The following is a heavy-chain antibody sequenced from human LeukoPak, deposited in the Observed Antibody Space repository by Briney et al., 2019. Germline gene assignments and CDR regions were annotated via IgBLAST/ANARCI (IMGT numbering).Heavy chain of an antibody. CDR2: IYYSGST. CDR3: ARDTGYGDYGVLAFDY. Sequence: SETLSLTCTVSGVSISSYYWSWIRQPPGKGLEWIGYIYYSGSTNYNPSLKSRVTMSVDTSKNQFSLKLSSVTAADTAVYYCARDTGYGDYGVLAFDYWGQGTLVTVSS. V-gene: IGHV4-59*01. D-gene: IGHD4-17*01. CDR1: GVSISSYY. J-gene: IGHJ4*02.